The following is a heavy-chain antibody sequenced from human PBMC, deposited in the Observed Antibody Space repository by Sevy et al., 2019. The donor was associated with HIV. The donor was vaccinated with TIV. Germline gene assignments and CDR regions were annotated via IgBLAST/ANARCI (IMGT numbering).Heavy chain of an antibody. J-gene: IGHJ3*02. CDR3: ARDRWRFLEWLRVAFDI. CDR1: GFSFSGYA. V-gene: IGHV3-30-3*01. D-gene: IGHD3-3*01. CDR2: ISDDGSRK. Sequence: GGSLRLSCTASGFSFSGYAMHWVRQAPGKGLEWAVGISDDGSRKYYVDSVKHRLTISRDNSENTLYLEMNSLRSEDTAIYYCARDRWRFLEWLRVAFDIWGQGTMVTVSS.